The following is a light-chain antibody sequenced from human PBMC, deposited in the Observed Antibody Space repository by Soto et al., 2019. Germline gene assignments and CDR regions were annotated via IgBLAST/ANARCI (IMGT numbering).Light chain of an antibody. CDR1: SSDVGAYNS. J-gene: IGLJ2*01. CDR2: EVS. CDR3: SSYTSSSTPVV. Sequence: QSALTQPASVSGSPGQSITISCTGTSSDVGAYNSVCWHQQHPGKAPKLMIYEVSKRPSGVSNRFSGSKSGNTASLTISGLQAEDEADYYCSSYTSSSTPVVFGGGTKLTVL. V-gene: IGLV2-14*01.